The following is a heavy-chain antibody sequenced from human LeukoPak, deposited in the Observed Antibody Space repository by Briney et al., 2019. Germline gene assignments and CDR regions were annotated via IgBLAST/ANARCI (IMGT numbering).Heavy chain of an antibody. CDR3: ATLWFGELPLDY. Sequence: SETLSLTCTVSGGSISSGSYYWGWIRQPPGQGLEWIGSIYYNGGTYYNPSLKSRLTISVDTSKNQFSLRLRSVTAADTAVYYCATLWFGELPLDYWGQGTLVTVSS. D-gene: IGHD3-10*01. CDR1: GGSISSGSYY. V-gene: IGHV4-39*01. CDR2: IYYNGGT. J-gene: IGHJ4*02.